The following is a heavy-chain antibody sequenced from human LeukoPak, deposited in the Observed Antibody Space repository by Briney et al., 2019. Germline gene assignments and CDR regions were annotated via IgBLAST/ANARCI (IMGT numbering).Heavy chain of an antibody. J-gene: IGHJ6*03. V-gene: IGHV1-24*01. CDR3: ASSYYYGSGSYSDYYYYYYMDV. CDR2: FDPEDGET. CDR1: GYTLTELS. Sequence: ASVKVSCKASGYTLTELSMHWVRQAPGKGLEWMGGFDPEDGETIYAQKFQGRVTMTEDTSTDTAYMELSSLRSEDTAVYYCASSYYYGSGSYSDYYYYYYMDVWGKGTTVTVSS. D-gene: IGHD3-10*01.